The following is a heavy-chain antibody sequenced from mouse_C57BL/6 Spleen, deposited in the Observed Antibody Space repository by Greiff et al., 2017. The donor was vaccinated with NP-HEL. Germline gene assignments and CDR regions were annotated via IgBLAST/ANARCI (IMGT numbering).Heavy chain of an antibody. CDR1: GFSFTSYG. J-gene: IGHJ3*01. V-gene: IGHV2-6-1*01. Sequence: VQLKESGPGLVAPSQCLSITCTVSGFSFTSYGVHWVRQPPGKGLEWLVVIWSDGSTTYNSALKSRLSISKDNSKRQVFLKMNSLQTDDTAMYYCARHGGCSGFAYWGQGTLVTVSA. CDR2: IWSDGST. CDR3: ARHGGCSGFAY.